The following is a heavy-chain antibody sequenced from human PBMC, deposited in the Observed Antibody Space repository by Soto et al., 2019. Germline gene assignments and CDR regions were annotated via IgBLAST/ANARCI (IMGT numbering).Heavy chain of an antibody. D-gene: IGHD6-19*01. CDR3: AKRGPGIAVAGTFDY. Sequence: GGSLSLSCAASGFTFSSYAMSWVRQPPGKGLEWVSAISGSGGSTYYADSVKGRFTISRDNSKNTLYLQMNSLRAEDTAVYYCAKRGPGIAVAGTFDYWGQGTLVTVSS. CDR2: ISGSGGST. CDR1: GFTFSSYA. J-gene: IGHJ4*02. V-gene: IGHV3-23*01.